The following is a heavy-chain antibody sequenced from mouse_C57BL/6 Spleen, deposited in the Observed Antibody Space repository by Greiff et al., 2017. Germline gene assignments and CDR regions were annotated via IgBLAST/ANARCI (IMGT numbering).Heavy chain of an antibody. CDR3: ARDTLGYGP. J-gene: IGHJ2*01. CDR2: ISDGGSYT. V-gene: IGHV5-4*01. CDR1: GFTFSSYA. D-gene: IGHD1-2*01. Sequence: EVKVEESGGGLVKPGGSLKLSCAASGFTFSSYAMSWVRQTPEKRLEWVATISDGGSYTYYPDNVKGRFTISRDNAKNNLYLQMSHLKSEDTAMYYCARDTLGYGPWGQGTTLTVSS.